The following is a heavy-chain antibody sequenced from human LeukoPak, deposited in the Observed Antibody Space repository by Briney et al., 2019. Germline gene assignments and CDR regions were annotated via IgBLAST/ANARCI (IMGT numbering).Heavy chain of an antibody. CDR1: GYSISSGYY. V-gene: IGHV4-38-2*02. CDR2: IYHSGST. D-gene: IGHD3-3*01. J-gene: IGHJ3*02. Sequence: SETLSLTCTVSGYSISSGYYWGWIRQPPGKGLEWIGTIYHSGSTNYNPSLKSRITISVDKSKNQFSLKLSSVTAADTAVYYCARERSGSEIFARSFDIWGQGTVVTVSS. CDR3: ARERSGSEIFARSFDI.